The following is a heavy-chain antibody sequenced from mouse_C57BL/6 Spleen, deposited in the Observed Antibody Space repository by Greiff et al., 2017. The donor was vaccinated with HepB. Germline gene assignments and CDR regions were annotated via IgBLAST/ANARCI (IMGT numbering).Heavy chain of an antibody. V-gene: IGHV1-15*01. D-gene: IGHD2-4*01. J-gene: IGHJ3*01. Sequence: VKLQESGAELVRPGASVTLSCKASGYTFTDYDMHWVKQTPVHGLEWIGAIDPETGGTAYNQKFKGKAILTADKSSSTAYMELRSLTSEDSAVYYCTRWDDYDSAWFAYWGQGTLVTVAA. CDR1: GYTFTDYD. CDR2: IDPETGGT. CDR3: TRWDDYDSAWFAY.